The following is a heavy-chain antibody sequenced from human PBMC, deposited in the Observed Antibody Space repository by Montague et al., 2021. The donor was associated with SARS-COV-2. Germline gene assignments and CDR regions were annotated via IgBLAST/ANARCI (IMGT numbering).Heavy chain of an antibody. J-gene: IGHJ3*02. V-gene: IGHV4-59*01. CDR1: GGSITGYY. CDR3: VRDHPYGGPRGAYDI. D-gene: IGHD4-23*01. CDR2: IYDGGAA. Sequence: SETLSLTCTVSGGSITGYYWGWLRRSPGKGLEWIAYIYDGGAANYNPSLGSRVTISTDTSKNQLSLKVNSVTAADTAVYYCVRDHPYGGPRGAYDIWGQGTVVTVSS.